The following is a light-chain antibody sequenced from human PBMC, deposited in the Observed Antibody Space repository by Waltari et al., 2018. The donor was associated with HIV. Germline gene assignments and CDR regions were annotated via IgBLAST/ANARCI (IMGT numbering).Light chain of an antibody. V-gene: IGLV3-19*01. CDR2: GQN. Sequence: SSELTQDPAVSVALGQTVRITCQGDSLRNYYASWYQQKPGQDPVLVIYGQNNRPSGIPDRFSGSSSGNTASLTITGAQAEDEADYYCNSRDSSGNPVVFGGGTKLTVL. J-gene: IGLJ2*01. CDR3: NSRDSSGNPVV. CDR1: SLRNYY.